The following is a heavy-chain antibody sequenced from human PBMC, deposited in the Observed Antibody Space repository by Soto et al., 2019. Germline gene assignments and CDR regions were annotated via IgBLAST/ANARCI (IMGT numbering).Heavy chain of an antibody. CDR2: INPSGGST. Sequence: ASVKVSCKASGYTFTSYYMHWVRQAPGQGLEWMGIINPSGGSTSYAQKFQGRVTMTRDTSTSTVYMELSSLRSEDTAVYYCARVPDRYYDSSGSHFDYWGQGTLVTVS. CDR3: ARVPDRYYDSSGSHFDY. D-gene: IGHD3-22*01. V-gene: IGHV1-46*01. J-gene: IGHJ4*02. CDR1: GYTFTSYY.